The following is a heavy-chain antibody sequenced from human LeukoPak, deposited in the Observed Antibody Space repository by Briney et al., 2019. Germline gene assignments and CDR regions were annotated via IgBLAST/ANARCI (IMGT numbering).Heavy chain of an antibody. CDR2: IWYDGSKK. CDR3: ARDGSKYSGSYADY. J-gene: IGHJ4*02. V-gene: IGHV3-33*08. Sequence: GGSLRLSCAASGFTFSNFAMHWVRQAPGKGLEWVAVIWYDGSKKYYVDSVKGRFTISRDNSKNTLYLQMNSLRAGDTAVYYCARDGSKYSGSYADYWGQGTLVTVSS. D-gene: IGHD1-26*01. CDR1: GFTFSNFA.